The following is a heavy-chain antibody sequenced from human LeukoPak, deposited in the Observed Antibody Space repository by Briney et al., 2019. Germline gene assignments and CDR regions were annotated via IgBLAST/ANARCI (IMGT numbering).Heavy chain of an antibody. CDR2: IYSGGST. CDR3: ARVGRFRQYFDY. V-gene: IGHV3-66*01. CDR1: GVTFSSNY. D-gene: IGHD3-16*01. J-gene: IGHJ4*02. Sequence: GESLRLSCAASGVTFSSNYMSWVRQAPGKGLEWVSVIYSGGSTYYSDSVNGRFTISRDNSKNTLYLQMNSLRAEETDVYYCARVGRFRQYFDYWGQGAMVTVPS.